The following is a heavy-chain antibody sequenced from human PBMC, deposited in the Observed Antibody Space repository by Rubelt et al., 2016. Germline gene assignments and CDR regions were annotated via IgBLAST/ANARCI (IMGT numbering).Heavy chain of an antibody. V-gene: IGHV4-34*01. J-gene: IGHJ6*02. Sequence: QVQLQQWGAGLLKPSETLSLTCAVYGGSFSGYYWSWIRQPPGKGLEWIGEINHSGSPNYNPSCKGRVTISVHMSKNQFSLKLSSVSAAGTAVYYCASETYYYDSSGYSNGMDVWGQGTTVTVSS. CDR3: ASETYYYDSSGYSNGMDV. D-gene: IGHD3-22*01. CDR1: GGSFSGYY. CDR2: INHSGSP.